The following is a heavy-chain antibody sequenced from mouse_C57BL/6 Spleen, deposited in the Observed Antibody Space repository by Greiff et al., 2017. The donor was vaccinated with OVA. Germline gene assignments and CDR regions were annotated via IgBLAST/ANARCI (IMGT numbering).Heavy chain of an antibody. Sequence: QVQLQQPGAELVRPGSSVKLSCKASGYTFTSYWMHWVKQRPIQGLEWIGNIDPSDSETHYNQKFKDKATLTVDKSSSTAYLQLSSLTSEDSAVYYIAKSAYYRNRFDYWGQGTTLTVSS. D-gene: IGHD2-5*01. CDR2: IDPSDSET. CDR1: GYTFTSYW. V-gene: IGHV1-52*01. CDR3: AKSAYYRNRFDY. J-gene: IGHJ2*01.